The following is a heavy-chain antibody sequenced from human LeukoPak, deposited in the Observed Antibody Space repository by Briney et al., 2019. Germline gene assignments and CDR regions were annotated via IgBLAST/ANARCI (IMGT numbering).Heavy chain of an antibody. J-gene: IGHJ4*02. V-gene: IGHV1-2*02. CDR3: AREPHPGYLGY. Sequence: GASVKVSCKASGYTFTSYGISWVRQAPGQGLEWMGWINPNSGGTNYAQKFQGRVTMTRDTSISTAYMELSRLRSDDTAVYYCAREPHPGYLGYWGQGTLVTVSS. CDR1: GYTFTSYG. D-gene: IGHD3-16*01. CDR2: INPNSGGT.